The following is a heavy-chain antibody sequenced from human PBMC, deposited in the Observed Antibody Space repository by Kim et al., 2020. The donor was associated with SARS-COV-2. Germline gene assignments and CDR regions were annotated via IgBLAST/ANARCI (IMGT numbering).Heavy chain of an antibody. V-gene: IGHV4-31*03. CDR1: GDSISSGDYY. CDR2: IYYSGST. Sequence: SETLSLTCTVSGDSISSGDYYWSWIRQHPGKGLEWIGYIYYSGSTYYNPSLKSRVSISVDTSKNQFSLKLSSVTAADTAVYYCARDNVWGSYRPPRGAFDIWGQGTMVTVSS. CDR3: ARDNVWGSYRPPRGAFDI. J-gene: IGHJ3*02. D-gene: IGHD3-16*02.